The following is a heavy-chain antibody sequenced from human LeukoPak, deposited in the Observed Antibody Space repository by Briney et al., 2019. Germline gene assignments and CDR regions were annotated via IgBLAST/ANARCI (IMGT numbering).Heavy chain of an antibody. CDR3: ARDEKADYYDSSGYFDY. CDR1: GYTFTSYY. V-gene: IGHV1-46*01. Sequence: GASVKVSCKASGYTFTSYYMHWVRQAPGQGLEWMGIINPSGGSTSYAQKFQGRVTMTRGTSTSTVYMELSSLRSEDTAVYYCARDEKADYYDSSGYFDYWGQGTLVTVSS. J-gene: IGHJ4*02. D-gene: IGHD3-22*01. CDR2: INPSGGST.